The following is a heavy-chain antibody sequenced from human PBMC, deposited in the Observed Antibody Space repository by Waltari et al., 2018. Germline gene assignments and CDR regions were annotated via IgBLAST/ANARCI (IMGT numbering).Heavy chain of an antibody. CDR3: ARGYCSSTSCYKYVGDY. V-gene: IGHV4-59*01. CDR2: IYYSGST. CDR1: GGSISCYY. D-gene: IGHD2-2*01. J-gene: IGHJ4*02. Sequence: QVQLQESGPGLVKPSETLSLTCTVSGGSISCYYWRWIRQPPGKGLEWIGYIYYSGSTNYNPSLKSRVTISVDTSKNQFSLKLSSVTAADTAVYYCARGYCSSTSCYKYVGDYWGQGTLVTVSS.